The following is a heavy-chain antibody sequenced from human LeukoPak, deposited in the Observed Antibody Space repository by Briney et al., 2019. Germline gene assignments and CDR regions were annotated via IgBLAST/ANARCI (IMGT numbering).Heavy chain of an antibody. V-gene: IGHV4-31*03. CDR1: GDPISSGGHY. CDR3: ARSPGIWNEYGRLEY. Sequence: SQTLSLTCTVSGDPISSGGHYWNWLRQRPGTGLEWIGYIFYTGSTYYNPSLKSRVTISVDTSKNQFSLKLSSVTAADTAVYYCARSPGIWNEYGRLEYWGQGALVTVSS. D-gene: IGHD1-1*01. CDR2: IFYTGST. J-gene: IGHJ4*02.